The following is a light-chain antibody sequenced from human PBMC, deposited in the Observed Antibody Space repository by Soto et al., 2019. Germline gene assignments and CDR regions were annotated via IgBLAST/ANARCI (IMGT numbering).Light chain of an antibody. CDR3: QQRYSSPPT. Sequence: DIQMTQSPSSLSASLGDRVTITCRTSQSISTYLNWYQQKPGKAPKLLIYGAFSLESGVPSRFSGGGSGTDFSLTISSLQPEDFAVYYCQQRYSSPPTFGQGTKVEIK. J-gene: IGKJ2*01. CDR1: QSISTY. CDR2: GAF. V-gene: IGKV1-39*01.